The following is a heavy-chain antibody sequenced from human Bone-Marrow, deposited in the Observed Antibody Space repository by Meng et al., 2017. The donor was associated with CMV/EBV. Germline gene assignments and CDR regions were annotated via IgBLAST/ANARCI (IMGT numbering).Heavy chain of an antibody. J-gene: IGHJ5*01. D-gene: IGHD3-3*01. CDR1: GYTFTSYD. V-gene: IGHV1-8*01. Sequence: ASVKVSCKASGYTFTSYDINWVRQATGQGLEWMGWMNPNSGNTGYAQKFQGRVTMTRNTSISTAYMELRSLRSDDTAVYYCARSSLLRFLEWFDYWGQGTLVTVSS. CDR3: ARSSLLRFLEWFDY. CDR2: MNPNSGNT.